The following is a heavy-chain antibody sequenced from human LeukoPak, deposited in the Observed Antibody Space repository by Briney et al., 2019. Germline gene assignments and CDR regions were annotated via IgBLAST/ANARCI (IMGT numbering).Heavy chain of an antibody. V-gene: IGHV3-21*04. J-gene: IGHJ6*03. CDR1: GFTFSSYS. CDR2: ISRSSIYR. Sequence: GGSLRLSCAASGFTFSSYSMNWVRQAPGKGLEWVSSISRSSIYRYYADSVRGRFTISRDNAKNPLYLQMNSLRAEDTAVYYCARGEAYDSSGPDGLYYYYYMDVWGKGTTVTISS. CDR3: ARGEAYDSSGPDGLYYYYYMDV. D-gene: IGHD3-22*01.